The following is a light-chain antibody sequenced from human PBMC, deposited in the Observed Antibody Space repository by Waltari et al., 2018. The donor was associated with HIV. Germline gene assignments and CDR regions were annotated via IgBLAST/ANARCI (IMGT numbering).Light chain of an antibody. Sequence: EFVLTQSPGTLSSSPGERATLSCRASQSVSSSYLAWYQQRPGQAPRLLIYGASSRAAGIPDRFTGSGSGTDFTLTISRLEPEDFAVYYCQHFDTSLPKYTFGQGTKLEIK. CDR2: GAS. CDR3: QHFDTSLPKYT. CDR1: QSVSSSY. V-gene: IGKV3-20*01. J-gene: IGKJ2*01.